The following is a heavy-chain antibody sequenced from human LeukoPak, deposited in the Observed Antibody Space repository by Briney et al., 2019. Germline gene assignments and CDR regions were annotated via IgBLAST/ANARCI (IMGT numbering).Heavy chain of an antibody. CDR1: GGSISIYY. CDR3: ARDRYGSGSRFDY. CDR2: INYSGST. J-gene: IGHJ4*02. V-gene: IGHV4-59*12. Sequence: SETLSLTCTVSGGSISIYYWSWIRQPPGKGLEWIGYINYSGSTNYNPSLKSRVTISVDTSKNQFSLKLSSVTAADTAVYYCARDRYGSGSRFDYWGQGTLVTVSS. D-gene: IGHD3-10*01.